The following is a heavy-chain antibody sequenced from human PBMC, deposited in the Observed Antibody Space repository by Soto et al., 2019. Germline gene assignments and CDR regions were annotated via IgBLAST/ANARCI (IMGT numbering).Heavy chain of an antibody. CDR1: GYTFTSFA. V-gene: IGHV1-3*01. Sequence: ASVKVSCKASGYTFTSFAMHWVRQAPGQRLEWMGWINPGNGNTKYSQNFQGRVTITRDTSATTAYMELSSLRSEDTAVYYCARAVPPPLHGPLSNWFGPWGQGTLVTVSS. CDR3: ARAVPPPLHGPLSNWFGP. D-gene: IGHD2-2*01. CDR2: INPGNGNT. J-gene: IGHJ5*02.